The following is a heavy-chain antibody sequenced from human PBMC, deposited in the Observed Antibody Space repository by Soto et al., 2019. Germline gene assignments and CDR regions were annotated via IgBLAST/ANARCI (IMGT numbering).Heavy chain of an antibody. Sequence: QVQLVESGGGVVQPGRSLRLSCAASGFIFSSYGMDWVRQAPGKGLEWVADILYDGINKSYEDSANGRFTISRDNAKNMLYLEMNRMRPKDTAVYYCANDFYPRTWGIAALDIWGQGTTVSVSS. CDR3: ANDFYPRTWGIAALDI. CDR1: GFIFSSYG. CDR2: ILYDGINK. J-gene: IGHJ3*02. V-gene: IGHV3-30*18. D-gene: IGHD7-27*01.